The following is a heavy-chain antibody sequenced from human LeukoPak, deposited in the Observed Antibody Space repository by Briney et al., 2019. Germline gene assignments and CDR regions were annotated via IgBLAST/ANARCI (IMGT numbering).Heavy chain of an antibody. J-gene: IGHJ5*02. CDR1: GFTFSSYS. Sequence: PGGSLRLSCAASGFTFSSYSMNWVRQAPGKGLEWVSSISSSSSYIYYADSVKGRFTISRDNAKNSLYLQMNSLRAEDTAVYYCARDGSEWLWFGELLRWFDPWGQGTLVTVSS. V-gene: IGHV3-21*01. CDR2: ISSSSSYI. D-gene: IGHD3-10*01. CDR3: ARDGSEWLWFGELLRWFDP.